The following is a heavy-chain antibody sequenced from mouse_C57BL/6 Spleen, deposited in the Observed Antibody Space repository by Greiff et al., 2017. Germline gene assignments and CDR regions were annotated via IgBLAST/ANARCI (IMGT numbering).Heavy chain of an antibody. D-gene: IGHD3-2*02. CDR1: GYTFTDYE. V-gene: IGHV1-15*01. CDR2: IDPETGGT. CDR3: TRGLRLQAY. J-gene: IGHJ3*01. Sequence: VQVVESGAELVRPGASVTLSCKASGYTFTDYEMHWVKQTPVHGLEWIGAIDPETGGTAYNQKFKGKAILTADKSSSTAYMELRSLTSEDSAVYYCTRGLRLQAYWGQGTLVTVSA.